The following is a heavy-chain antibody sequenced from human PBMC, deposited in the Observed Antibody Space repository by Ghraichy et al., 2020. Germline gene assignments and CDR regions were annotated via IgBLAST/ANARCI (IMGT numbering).Heavy chain of an antibody. Sequence: GGSLRLSCAASGFTFSFYGIHWVRQAPGKGLEWVALISHDGINKYYGDSVKGRFTIARDNSKNTLYLQMNGLKTEDTAVYFCARDQVRTNMVRGDRFRGMDVWGQGTTVTVS. V-gene: IGHV3-30*03. CDR3: ARDQVRTNMVRGDRFRGMDV. D-gene: IGHD3-10*01. J-gene: IGHJ6*02. CDR2: ISHDGINK. CDR1: GFTFSFYG.